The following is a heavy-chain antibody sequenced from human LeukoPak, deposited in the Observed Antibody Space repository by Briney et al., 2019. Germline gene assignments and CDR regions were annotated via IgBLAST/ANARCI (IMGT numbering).Heavy chain of an antibody. CDR2: LNTDGSST. Sequence: GGSLRLSCAASGFIFSSFWMHWVGQAPGKGLVWVSRLNTDGSSTSYADSVKGRFTISRDNAKNTLYLQMNSLRAEDTAVYYCARNHYYYYMDVWGKGTTVTVSS. CDR1: GFIFSSFW. J-gene: IGHJ6*03. CDR3: ARNHYYYYMDV. V-gene: IGHV3-74*01.